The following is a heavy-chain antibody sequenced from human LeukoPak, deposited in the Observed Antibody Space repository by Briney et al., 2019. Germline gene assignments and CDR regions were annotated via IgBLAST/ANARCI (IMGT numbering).Heavy chain of an antibody. CDR1: GGSISSYY. V-gene: IGHV4-59*01. D-gene: IGHD3-3*01. CDR2: IYYSGST. J-gene: IGHJ4*02. CDR3: ARVGYYDFWSGYQYYFDY. Sequence: SETLSLTCTVSGGSISSYYWSWIRQPPGKGLEWIGYIYYSGSTNYNPSLKSRVTISVDMSKNQFSLKLSSVTAADTAVYYCARVGYYDFWSGYQYYFDYWGQGTLVTVSS.